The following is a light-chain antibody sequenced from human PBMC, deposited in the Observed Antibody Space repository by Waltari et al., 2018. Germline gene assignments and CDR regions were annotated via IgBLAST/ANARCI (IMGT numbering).Light chain of an antibody. V-gene: IGLV1-44*01. CDR2: RND. CDR3: ASWDDSLNGRWV. CDR1: YSNVGANV. J-gene: IGLJ2*01. Sequence: QSVLTQPPSAPGTPGQRVTISCSGSYSNVGANVVNWYQHLPGTAPKLLIYRNDRRPSGVPDRFSASKSGTSASLAISGLRPEDEADYYCASWDDSLNGRWVFGGGTKLTVL.